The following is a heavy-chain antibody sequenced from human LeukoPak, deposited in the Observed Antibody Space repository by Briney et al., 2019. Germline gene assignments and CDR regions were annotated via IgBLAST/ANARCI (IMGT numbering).Heavy chain of an antibody. Sequence: SETLSLACAVYGGSFSGYYWSWIRQPPGKGLEWIGEINHSGSTNYNPSLKSRVTISVDTSKNQFSLKLSPVTAADTAVYYCARCSYDSSGYYHYYFDYWGQGTLVTVSS. J-gene: IGHJ4*02. D-gene: IGHD3-22*01. V-gene: IGHV4-34*01. CDR3: ARCSYDSSGYYHYYFDY. CDR1: GGSFSGYY. CDR2: INHSGST.